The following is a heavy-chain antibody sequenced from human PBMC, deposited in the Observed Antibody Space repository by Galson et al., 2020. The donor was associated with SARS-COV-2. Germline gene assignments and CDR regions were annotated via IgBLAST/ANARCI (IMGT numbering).Heavy chain of an antibody. CDR2: LRGSGDRT. D-gene: IGHD6-19*01. J-gene: IGHJ4*02. CDR1: GFSFGTNA. CDR3: AKLRGSGWYPKFAFES. V-gene: IGHV3-23*01. Sequence: GGSLRLSCAASGFSFGTNAMSWVRQAPGKGLEWVSALRGSGDRTYYADFAKGRFTISRDNSKNMVYLQMNSLRAEDTALYYCAKLRGSGWYPKFAFESWGQGTLVTVSS.